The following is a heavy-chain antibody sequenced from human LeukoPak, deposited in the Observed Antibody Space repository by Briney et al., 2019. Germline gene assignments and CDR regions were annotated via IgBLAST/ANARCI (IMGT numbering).Heavy chain of an antibody. CDR2: ISFDSSPI. CDR1: GFTFSSYS. CDR3: ERTYGSGWYVDY. J-gene: IGHJ4*02. Sequence: GGSLRLSCAASGFTFSSYSMSWVRQAPGKGLEWVLYISFDSSPIYYADSVKGRFTISRDNAKNSLYLQMNSLRVEDTAVYYCERTYGSGWYVDYWGQGTLVTVSS. D-gene: IGHD6-19*01. V-gene: IGHV3-48*01.